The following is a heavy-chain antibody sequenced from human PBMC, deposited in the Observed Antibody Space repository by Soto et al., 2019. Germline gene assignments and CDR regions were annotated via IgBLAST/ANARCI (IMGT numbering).Heavy chain of an antibody. CDR3: ARDLQLARRLRSPEVWLGY. CDR2: ISAYNGNT. CDR1: GYTFTSYG. V-gene: IGHV1-18*01. Sequence: QVQLVQSGAEVKKPGASVKVSCKASGYTFTSYGISWVRQAPGQGLEWMGWISAYNGNTNYAQKLQGRVTMTTDTSTSTAYMEVRSLRSDDTAVYYCARDLQLARRLRSPEVWLGYWGQGTLVTVSS. J-gene: IGHJ4*02. D-gene: IGHD6-13*01.